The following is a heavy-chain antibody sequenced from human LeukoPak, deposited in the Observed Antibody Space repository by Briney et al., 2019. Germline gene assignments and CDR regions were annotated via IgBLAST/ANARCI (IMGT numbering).Heavy chain of an antibody. J-gene: IGHJ4*02. CDR2: IYSGGTT. CDR3: ARVDTVMAYYFDL. CDR1: GFTVSTNC. V-gene: IGHV3-53*04. D-gene: IGHD5-18*01. Sequence: GGSLRLSCAASGFTVSTNCMTWVRQAPGKGLEWVSTIYSGGTTYYADSVMGRFTISRHSSRNTLYLQMNSLRAEDTAVYYCARVDTVMAYYFDLWGQGTLVTVSS.